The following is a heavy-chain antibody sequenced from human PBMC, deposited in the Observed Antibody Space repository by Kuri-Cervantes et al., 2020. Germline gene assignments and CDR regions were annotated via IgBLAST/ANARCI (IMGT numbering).Heavy chain of an antibody. J-gene: IGHJ4*02. CDR3: TTDPELPLDY. D-gene: IGHD1-26*01. Sequence: GESLKISCAASGFTFSSYSMNWVRQAPGKGLEWVSSISSSSSYIYYADSVKGRFTISRDNAKNSLYLQMNSLKTEDTAVYYCTTDPELPLDYWGQGTLVTVSS. CDR1: GFTFSSYS. CDR2: ISSSSSYI. V-gene: IGHV3-21*03.